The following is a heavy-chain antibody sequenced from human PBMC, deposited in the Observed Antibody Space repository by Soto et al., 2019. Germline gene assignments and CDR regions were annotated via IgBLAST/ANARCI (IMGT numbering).Heavy chain of an antibody. CDR3: VRTARQGAVAPHWFDR. CDR2: IYKSATT. Sequence: PSETLSLTCSVSGDSISNLDYFWAWIRQPPGQALEYIGYIYKSATTYYNPSFESRVAISVDTSKNQFSLKLTSVTAAETAVYYCVRTARQGAVAPHWFDRWGQG. J-gene: IGHJ5*02. V-gene: IGHV4-30-4*01. CDR1: GDSISNLDYF. D-gene: IGHD2-21*02.